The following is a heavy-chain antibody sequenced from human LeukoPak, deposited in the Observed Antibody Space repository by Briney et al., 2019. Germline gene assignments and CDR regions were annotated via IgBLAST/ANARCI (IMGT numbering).Heavy chain of an antibody. CDR3: ARTILVVPTSYFYFYHMDV. CDR2: INHSGNA. D-gene: IGHD2-2*01. CDR1: GGSFSDYH. V-gene: IGHV4-34*01. J-gene: IGHJ6*03. Sequence: PSETLSLTCDISGGSFSDYHWTWIRQPPGKGLEWIGKINHSGNANYNPPLKSRVTISVDTSKNQFSLSLSSVTAADAAVYYCARTILVVPTSYFYFYHMDVWGEGTTVTVSS.